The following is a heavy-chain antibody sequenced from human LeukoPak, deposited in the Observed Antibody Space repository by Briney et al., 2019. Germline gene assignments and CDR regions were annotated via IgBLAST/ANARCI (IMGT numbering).Heavy chain of an antibody. CDR2: INWNGGST. J-gene: IGHJ4*02. CDR3: ATSDDSAATY. CDR1: GFTFDDYG. V-gene: IGHV3-20*04. Sequence: PGGSLRLSCTASGFTFDDYGMSWVRQAPGKGLEWVSGINWNGGSTAYADSVKGRFTISRDNAKNSLSLQMNYLRVEDTAVYYCATSDDSAATYWGQGTLVTVSS. D-gene: IGHD6-25*01.